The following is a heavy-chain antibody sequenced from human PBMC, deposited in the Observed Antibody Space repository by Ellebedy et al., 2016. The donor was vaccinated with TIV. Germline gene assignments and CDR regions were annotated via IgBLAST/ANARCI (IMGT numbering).Heavy chain of an antibody. CDR3: ARYPGVAAAGRGFDY. D-gene: IGHD6-13*01. V-gene: IGHV3-48*03. Sequence: GESLKISCAASGFTFSSYEMNWVRQAPGKGLEWVSYISSSGSTIYYADSVKGRFTISRDNAKNSLYLQMNSLRAEETAVYYCARYPGVAAAGRGFDYWGQGTLVTVSS. CDR1: GFTFSSYE. J-gene: IGHJ4*02. CDR2: ISSSGSTI.